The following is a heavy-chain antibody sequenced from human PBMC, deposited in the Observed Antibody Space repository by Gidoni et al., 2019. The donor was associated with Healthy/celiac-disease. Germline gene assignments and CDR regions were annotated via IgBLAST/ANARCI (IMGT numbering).Heavy chain of an antibody. Sequence: QVQLQESGPGLVKPSQTLSLTCTVSGGSISSGSYYWRWIRQPAGKGLEWIGRIYTSGSPNYNPSLKSRVTISVDTSKNQFSLKLSSVTAADTAVYYCARDAFRFGSGAFDIWGQGTMVTVSS. D-gene: IGHD3-10*01. J-gene: IGHJ3*02. CDR1: GGSISSGSYY. CDR2: IYTSGSP. CDR3: ARDAFRFGSGAFDI. V-gene: IGHV4-61*02.